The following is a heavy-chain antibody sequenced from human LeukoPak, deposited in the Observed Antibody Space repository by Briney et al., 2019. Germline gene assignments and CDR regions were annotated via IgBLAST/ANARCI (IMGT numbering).Heavy chain of an antibody. D-gene: IGHD3-3*01. CDR1: GFTFSSYA. V-gene: IGHV3-30-3*02. J-gene: IGHJ5*02. CDR2: ISYDGSNK. Sequence: QPGGSLKLSCAASGFTFSSYAMHWVRQAPGKGLEWVAVISYDGSNKYYADSVKGRFTISRDNSKNTLYLQMNSLRAEDTAVYYCAKTGLRFLESWGQGTLVTVSS. CDR3: AKTGLRFLES.